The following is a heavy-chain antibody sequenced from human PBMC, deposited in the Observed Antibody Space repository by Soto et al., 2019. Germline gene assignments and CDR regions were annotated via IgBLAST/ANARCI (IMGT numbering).Heavy chain of an antibody. V-gene: IGHV1-2*04. CDR1: GYIFTGYY. D-gene: IGHD2-15*01. CDR3: ARDNCSGGSCSSDARMDA. J-gene: IGHJ6*02. Sequence: ASVKVSCKASGYIFTGYYIHWVRQAPGQGLEWMGWINPNSGGTSYAQKFQGWVTMTRDTSISTAYMELSRLISDDTAVYYCARDNCSGGSCSSDARMDAWGQRTTVTVSS. CDR2: INPNSGGT.